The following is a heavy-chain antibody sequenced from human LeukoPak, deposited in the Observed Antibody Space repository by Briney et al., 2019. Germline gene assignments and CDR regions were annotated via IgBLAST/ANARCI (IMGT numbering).Heavy chain of an antibody. V-gene: IGHV3-23*01. J-gene: IGHJ5*02. CDR1: GFTFSFYA. D-gene: IGHD2-15*01. CDR3: AKLSPTPLYASRGWFDP. Sequence: GGSLRLSCTASGFTFSFYAMSWVPQSPGKGLEWVSSISGSGGSTHYADSVKGRLTISRDNAKTTLSPQIHSLSPEDPAVYYSAKLSPTPLYASRGWFDPWGQGTLVTVSS. CDR2: ISGSGGST.